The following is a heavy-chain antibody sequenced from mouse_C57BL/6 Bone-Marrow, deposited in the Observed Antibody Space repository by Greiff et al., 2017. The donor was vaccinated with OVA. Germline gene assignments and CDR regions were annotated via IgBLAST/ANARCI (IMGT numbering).Heavy chain of an antibody. Sequence: VQLQQSGPELVNPGASVQLSCKASVYTFTSSDLNLVQPRPCQGLSWIGWIYPRDGSTKYNEKFKGKATLTVDTSSSTEYMELHSLTSEDSAVYFCARSLYGSSFYWYFDVWGTGTTVTVSS. CDR2: IYPRDGST. V-gene: IGHV1-85*01. CDR3: ARSLYGSSFYWYFDV. CDR1: VYTFTSSD. J-gene: IGHJ1*03. D-gene: IGHD1-1*01.